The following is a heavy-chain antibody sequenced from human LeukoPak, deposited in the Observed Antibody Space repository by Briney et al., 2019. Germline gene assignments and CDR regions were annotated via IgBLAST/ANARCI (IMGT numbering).Heavy chain of an antibody. D-gene: IGHD6-13*01. V-gene: IGHV3-7*02. CDR2: IKQDGSEI. Sequence: GGSLRLSCAAAGFTFSSSWMTWVRQAPGKGLAWVANIKQDGSEIFYVDSVKGRFTMSRDNAKRSLYLQMNSLRAEDTGVYYCAKVGQQLALVYWGQGTLVTVSS. CDR1: GFTFSSSW. CDR3: AKVGQQLALVY. J-gene: IGHJ4*02.